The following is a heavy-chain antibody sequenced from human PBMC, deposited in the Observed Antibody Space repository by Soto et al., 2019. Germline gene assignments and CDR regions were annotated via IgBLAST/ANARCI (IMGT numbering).Heavy chain of an antibody. J-gene: IGHJ5*02. V-gene: IGHV3-48*03. Sequence: EVQLVESGENLVQPGGSLRLSCAASGFTFSSYEMNWVRQAPGKGLEWVSYISSSGNTIYYADYVKGRFTISRDNAKKSLYLPMDSLRVEDTAVYYCASGREMATIGPWGQVTLCTVSS. CDR2: ISSSGNTI. CDR1: GFTFSSYE. CDR3: ASGREMATIGP. D-gene: IGHD5-12*01.